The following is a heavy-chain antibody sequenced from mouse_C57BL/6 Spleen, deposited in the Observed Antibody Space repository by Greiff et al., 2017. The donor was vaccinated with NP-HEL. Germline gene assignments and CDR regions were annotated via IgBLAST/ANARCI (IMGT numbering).Heavy chain of an antibody. J-gene: IGHJ2*01. V-gene: IGHV1-69*01. D-gene: IGHD3-1*01. Sequence: QVQLQQPGAELVMPGASVKLSCKASGYTFTSYWMHWVKQRPGQGLEWIGEIDPSDSYTNYNQKFKGKSTLTVDKYYSTAYMQLSSLTSEDSAVCYCARGAGPPYFDYWGQGTTLTVSS. CDR3: ARGAGPPYFDY. CDR1: GYTFTSYW. CDR2: IDPSDSYT.